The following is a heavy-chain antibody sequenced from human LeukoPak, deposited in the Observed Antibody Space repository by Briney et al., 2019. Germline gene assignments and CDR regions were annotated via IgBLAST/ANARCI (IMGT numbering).Heavy chain of an antibody. V-gene: IGHV3-23*01. J-gene: IGHJ1*01. CDR1: GFTFSSYA. D-gene: IGHD2-21*01. Sequence: PGGSLRLSCAASGFTFSSYAMSWVRQAPGKGLEWVSAISGSGGSTYYADSVKGRFTISRDNSKNTLYLQLNSLRAEDTAVYYCAKDCALAHIPRYFQHCGQGTLLTVPS. CDR2: ISGSGGST. CDR3: AKDCALAHIPRYFQH.